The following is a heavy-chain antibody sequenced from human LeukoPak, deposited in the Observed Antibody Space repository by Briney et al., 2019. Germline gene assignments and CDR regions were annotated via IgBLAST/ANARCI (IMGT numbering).Heavy chain of an antibody. Sequence: GGSLRLSCAASGFTFSSYSMNCVRQAPGKGLEWVSSISSSSSYIYYADSAKGRFTISRDNAKNSLYLQMNSLRAEDTAVYYCARDKTGYPFHFDYWGQGTLVTVSS. J-gene: IGHJ4*02. D-gene: IGHD1-1*01. V-gene: IGHV3-21*01. CDR2: ISSSSSYI. CDR1: GFTFSSYS. CDR3: ARDKTGYPFHFDY.